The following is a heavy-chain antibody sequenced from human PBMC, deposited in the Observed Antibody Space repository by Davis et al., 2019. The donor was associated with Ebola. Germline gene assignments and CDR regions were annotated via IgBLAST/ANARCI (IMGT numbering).Heavy chain of an antibody. V-gene: IGHV4-30-2*01. CDR2: IYHSGST. Sequence: PSETLSLTCAVSGGSLSSGGYSWSWIRQPPGKGLEWIGYIYHSGSTYYNPSLKSRVTISVDRSKNQLSLKLSSVTAADTAVYYCARELQPGRWFDPWGQGTLVTVSS. CDR1: GGSLSSGGYS. CDR3: ARELQPGRWFDP. D-gene: IGHD1-26*01. J-gene: IGHJ5*02.